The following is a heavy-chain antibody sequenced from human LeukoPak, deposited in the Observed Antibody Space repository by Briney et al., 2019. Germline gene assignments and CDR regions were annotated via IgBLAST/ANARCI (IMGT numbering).Heavy chain of an antibody. CDR2: ITGSGGST. CDR1: GFAFSSYA. J-gene: IGHJ4*02. D-gene: IGHD6-19*01. V-gene: IGHV3-23*01. CDR3: AKDRGIAVASTDFDY. Sequence: PGGSLRLSCAASGFAFSSYAMSWVRQPPGKGLEWVSAITGSGGSTYYADSVKGRFTISRDNSKNTLYLQMNSLRAEDTAVYYCAKDRGIAVASTDFDYWGQGTLVTVSS.